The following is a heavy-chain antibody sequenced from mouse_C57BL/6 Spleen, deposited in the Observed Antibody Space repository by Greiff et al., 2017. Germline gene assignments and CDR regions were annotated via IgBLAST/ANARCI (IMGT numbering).Heavy chain of an antibody. CDR1: GYAFTNYL. CDR3: AREVYYYGSSSNYYAMDY. CDR2: INPGSGGT. J-gene: IGHJ4*01. V-gene: IGHV1-54*01. D-gene: IGHD1-1*01. Sequence: QVQLQQSGAELVRPGTSVKVSCKASGYAFTNYLIEWVKQRPGQGLEWIGVINPGSGGTNYNEKFKGKATLTADKSSSTAYMQLSSLTSEDSAVYFCAREVYYYGSSSNYYAMDYWGKGTSVTVSS.